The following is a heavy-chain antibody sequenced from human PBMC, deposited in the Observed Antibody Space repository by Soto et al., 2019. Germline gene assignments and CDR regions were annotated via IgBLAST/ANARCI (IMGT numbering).Heavy chain of an antibody. Sequence: PSETLSLTCTVSSGSISSSSSYWGWIRQPPGKGLEWIGSIYYSGNTYYNPSLKSRVTISVDTSKNQFSLKLSSVTAADTAVYYCVSVTTFSYFDYWGQGTLVTVSS. CDR1: SGSISSSSSY. CDR2: IYYSGNT. V-gene: IGHV4-39*01. D-gene: IGHD4-4*01. CDR3: VSVTTFSYFDY. J-gene: IGHJ4*02.